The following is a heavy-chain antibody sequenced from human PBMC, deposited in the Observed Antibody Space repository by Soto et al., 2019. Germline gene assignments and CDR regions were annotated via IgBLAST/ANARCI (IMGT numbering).Heavy chain of an antibody. V-gene: IGHV3-48*03. J-gene: IGHJ3*02. CDR1: GFTFSSYE. D-gene: IGHD6-13*01. CDR3: ARSYSSTTDAFDI. CDR2: ISSSGSTI. Sequence: GGSLRLSCAASGFTFSSYEINWVRQAPGKGLEWVSYISSSGSTIYYADSVKGRFTISRDNAKNSLYLQMNSLRAEDTAVYYCARSYSSTTDAFDIWGQGTMVTVS.